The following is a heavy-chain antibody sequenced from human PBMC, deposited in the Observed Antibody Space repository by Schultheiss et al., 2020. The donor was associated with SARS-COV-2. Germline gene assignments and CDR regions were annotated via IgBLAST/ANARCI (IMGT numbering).Heavy chain of an antibody. D-gene: IGHD6-6*01. J-gene: IGHJ5*02. CDR1: GGSFSGYY. CDR3: ASTGFYSSSSGWFDP. Sequence: SQTLSLTCAVYGGSFSGYYWSWIRQPPGKGLEWIGYIYYSGSTNYNPSLKSRVTISVDTSKNQFSLKLSSVTAADTAVYYCASTGFYSSSSGWFDPWGQGTLVTVAS. V-gene: IGHV4-59*08. CDR2: IYYSGST.